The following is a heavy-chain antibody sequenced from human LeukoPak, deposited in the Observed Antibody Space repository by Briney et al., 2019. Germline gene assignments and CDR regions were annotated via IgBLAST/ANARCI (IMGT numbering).Heavy chain of an antibody. J-gene: IGHJ4*02. V-gene: IGHV3-48*04. CDR3: AREEWELNYFDY. CDR1: GFTFSSYS. Sequence: PGGSLRLSCAASGFTFSSYSMNWVRQAPGKGLEWVSYISSSGSTIYYADSVKGRFTISRNNAKNSLHLQMNSLRAEDTAVYYCAREEWELNYFDYWGQGTLVTVSS. CDR2: ISSSGSTI. D-gene: IGHD1-26*01.